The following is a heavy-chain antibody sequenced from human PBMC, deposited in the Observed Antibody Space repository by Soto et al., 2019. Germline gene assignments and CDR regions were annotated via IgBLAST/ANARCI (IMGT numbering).Heavy chain of an antibody. V-gene: IGHV3-7*03. CDR1: GFTFRSYW. CDR2: IKQDGSED. J-gene: IGHJ4*02. CDR3: ARDPGRRFDD. Sequence: EVHLVESGGGLVQPGGSLRLSCATSGFTFRSYWMTWVRQAPGKGLEWVASIKQDGSEDHYVDSVKGRFTISRDNAENSLYLQMNSRKGDDTAVYYCARDPGRRFDDWGPGTLVTVSS. D-gene: IGHD1-1*01.